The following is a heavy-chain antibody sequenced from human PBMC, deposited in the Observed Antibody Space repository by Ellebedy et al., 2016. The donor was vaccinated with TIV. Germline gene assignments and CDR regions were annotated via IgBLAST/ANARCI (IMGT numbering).Heavy chain of an antibody. CDR2: IKQDGGGQ. Sequence: PGGSLRLSCAASGFTFSNYWMSWVRQAPGKGLEWVANIKQDGGGQYYVDSVRGRFTVSRDNTKNSLDLQMNSLRAEDTAVYYCARLTYYYDSSGYSQLDYWGQGTLVTVSS. J-gene: IGHJ4*02. V-gene: IGHV3-7*03. D-gene: IGHD3-22*01. CDR1: GFTFSNYW. CDR3: ARLTYYYDSSGYSQLDY.